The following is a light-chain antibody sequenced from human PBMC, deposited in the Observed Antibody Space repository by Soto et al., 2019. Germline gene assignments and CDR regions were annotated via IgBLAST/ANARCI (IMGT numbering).Light chain of an antibody. Sequence: IVVTQAPGTLSVYPGEGATLSCRASQSVGRNLAWYLQKPGQGPRLRSYGASNMATGLPSRFSGSGSGTDFPLTISRLAPEDFAVYYCQQYGSSGTFGQGTKVDIK. CDR1: QSVGRN. V-gene: IGKV3-20*01. CDR2: GAS. J-gene: IGKJ1*01. CDR3: QQYGSSGT.